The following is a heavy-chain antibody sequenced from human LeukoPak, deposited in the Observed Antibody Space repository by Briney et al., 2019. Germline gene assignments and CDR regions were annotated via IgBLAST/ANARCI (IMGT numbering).Heavy chain of an antibody. J-gene: IGHJ4*02. CDR3: TRSTGWYNYFDY. CDR1: GFTFDDYV. V-gene: IGHV3-43D*04. Sequence: GGSLRLSCAASGFTFDDYVMHWIRQAPGKGLEWVSLITWNSGDTYYTDSVNGRFTISRDNAKNSLYLQMNSLTADDVAFYYCTRSTGWYNYFDYWGQGALVTVSS. D-gene: IGHD6-19*01. CDR2: ITWNSGDT.